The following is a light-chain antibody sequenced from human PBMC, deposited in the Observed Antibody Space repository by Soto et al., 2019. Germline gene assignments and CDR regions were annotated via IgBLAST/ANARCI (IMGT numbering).Light chain of an antibody. Sequence: QSALTQPASVSGSPGQSITISCTGTSSDIGSFNLVSWYQHHPGKAPKLIIHEDTKRPSGVSNRFSGSKSGLTASLTLSGLQAEDEADYHCCSYAGSSTWVFGGGTKVTVL. CDR2: EDT. CDR1: SSDIGSFNL. V-gene: IGLV2-23*01. J-gene: IGLJ3*02. CDR3: CSYAGSSTWV.